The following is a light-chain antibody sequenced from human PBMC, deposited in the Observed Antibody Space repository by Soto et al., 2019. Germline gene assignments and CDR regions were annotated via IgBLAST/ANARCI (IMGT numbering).Light chain of an antibody. J-gene: IGLJ1*01. Sequence: QSALTQPPSASGSPGQSVTLSCTGTSSDVADYYYVSWYQQHPGKAPKLIIYEVSKRPSGVPDRFSGSKSGNTASLTVSGLQTEDEADYYCSSYVGSDAYVFGTGTKLTVL. CDR3: SSYVGSDAYV. CDR2: EVS. V-gene: IGLV2-8*01. CDR1: SSDVADYYY.